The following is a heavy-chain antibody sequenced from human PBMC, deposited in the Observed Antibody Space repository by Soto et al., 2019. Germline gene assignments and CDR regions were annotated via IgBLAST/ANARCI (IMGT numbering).Heavy chain of an antibody. Sequence: EILCLRWIFSVTSISGYCRTKIRQPPGKALQWIGYISYRASTKNSPSLKSRVAISLDTSRNHFSLKLTPVTASDTAIYFGARDPELRGLDYWGQGTMVTSSS. CDR1: VTSISGYC. CDR2: ISYRAST. CDR3: ARDPELRGLDY. D-gene: IGHD1-7*01. V-gene: IGHV4-59*01. J-gene: IGHJ4*02.